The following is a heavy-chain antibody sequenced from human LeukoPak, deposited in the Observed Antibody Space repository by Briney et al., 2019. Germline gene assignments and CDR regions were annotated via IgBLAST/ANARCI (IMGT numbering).Heavy chain of an antibody. J-gene: IGHJ4*02. CDR1: GFTFSSYA. CDR3: AKDEDIVVVPAASIGY. D-gene: IGHD2-2*01. Sequence: PGGSLRLSCAASGFTFSSYAMSWVGQAPGKGLEWVSAISGSGGSTYYADSVKGRFTISRDNSKNTLYLQMNSLRAEDTAVYYCAKDEDIVVVPAASIGYWGQGTLVTVSS. V-gene: IGHV3-23*01. CDR2: ISGSGGST.